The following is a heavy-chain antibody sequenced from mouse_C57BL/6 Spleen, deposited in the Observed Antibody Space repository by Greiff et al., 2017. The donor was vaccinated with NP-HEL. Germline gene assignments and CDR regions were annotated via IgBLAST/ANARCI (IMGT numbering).Heavy chain of an antibody. CDR2: IDPSDSET. D-gene: IGHD1-1*01. CDR1: GYTFTSYW. J-gene: IGHJ2*01. V-gene: IGHV1-52*01. CDR3: ARRVVYYGSSLDY. Sequence: QVQLKQPGAELVRPGSSVKLSCKASGYTFTSYWMHWVKQRPIQGLEWIGNIDPSDSETHYNQKFKDKATLTVDKSSSTAYMQLSSLTSEDSAVYYCARRVVYYGSSLDYWGQGTTLTVSS.